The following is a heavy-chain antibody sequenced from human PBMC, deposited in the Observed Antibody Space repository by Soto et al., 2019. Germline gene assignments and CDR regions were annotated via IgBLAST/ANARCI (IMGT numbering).Heavy chain of an antibody. CDR3: TTGIYYDILTGYHNVAY. J-gene: IGHJ4*02. V-gene: IGHV3-15*01. CDR1: GLNLSHPW. Sequence: VQLEESGGGLGKPGGSLRLSCAASGLNLSHPWMTWVRQAAGKGLEWVGRIKSNTDGGTADYAAPVKGRFTISRDDSKNTVYLQMNSLKTEDTAVYYCTTGIYYDILTGYHNVAYWGQGTLVTVSS. D-gene: IGHD3-9*01. CDR2: IKSNTDGGTA.